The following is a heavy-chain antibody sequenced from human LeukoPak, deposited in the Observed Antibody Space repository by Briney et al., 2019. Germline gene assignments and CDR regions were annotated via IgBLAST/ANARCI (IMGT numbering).Heavy chain of an antibody. CDR2: INPNSGGT. Sequence: ASVKVSCKASGGTFTSYAFNWVRQAPGQGLEWMGRINPNSGGTNYAQKFQGRVTMTRDTSISTAYMELSRLRSDDTAVYYCASISGWYYFDYWGQGTLVTVSS. CDR3: ASISGWYYFDY. CDR1: GGTFTSYA. V-gene: IGHV1-2*06. D-gene: IGHD6-19*01. J-gene: IGHJ4*02.